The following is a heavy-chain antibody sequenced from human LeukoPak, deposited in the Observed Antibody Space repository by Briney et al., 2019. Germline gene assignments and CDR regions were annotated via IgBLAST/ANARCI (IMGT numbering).Heavy chain of an antibody. J-gene: IGHJ4*02. CDR2: VHLDGRT. CDR3: AREGGFYRPLDY. Sequence: SETLSLTCGVSGGSVINTNWWTWVRQPPGKGLEWIGEVHLDGRTNHNPSLESRLTMSVDVSENQVSLKLTSVTAADTAVYYCAREGGFYRPLDYSGQGTLVTVSS. V-gene: IGHV4-4*02. CDR1: GGSVINTNW. D-gene: IGHD3-3*01.